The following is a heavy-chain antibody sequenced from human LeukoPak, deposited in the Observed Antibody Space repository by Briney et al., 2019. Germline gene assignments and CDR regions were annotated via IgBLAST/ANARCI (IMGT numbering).Heavy chain of an antibody. Sequence: SGTLSLTCAVSGGSISSSNWWSWVRQSPGKGLEWIGEIYHSGSTNYNPSLKSRATISVDTSKNQFSLKLSSVTAADTAVYYCVRGRYSSGWFKDKNWFDPWGQGIPVTVSS. CDR1: GGSISSSNW. V-gene: IGHV4-4*02. J-gene: IGHJ5*02. D-gene: IGHD6-19*01. CDR2: IYHSGST. CDR3: VRGRYSSGWFKDKNWFDP.